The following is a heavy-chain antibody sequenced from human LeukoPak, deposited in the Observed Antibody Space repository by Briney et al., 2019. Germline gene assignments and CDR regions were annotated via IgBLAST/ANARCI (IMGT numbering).Heavy chain of an antibody. Sequence: PSETLSLTCTVSGGSISTYYWSWIRQPPGKGLEWIGYIYYSGSTNYNPSVKSRVTMSVDTSKKQFSLNLSSLTAADTAAYYCARGGTAVVTPYAFDIWGQGTMVTVSS. CDR3: ARGGTAVVTPYAFDI. CDR1: GGSISTYY. J-gene: IGHJ3*02. D-gene: IGHD4-23*01. V-gene: IGHV4-59*01. CDR2: IYYSGST.